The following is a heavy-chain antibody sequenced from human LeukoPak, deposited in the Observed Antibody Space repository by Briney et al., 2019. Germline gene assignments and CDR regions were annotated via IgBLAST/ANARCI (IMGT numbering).Heavy chain of an antibody. J-gene: IGHJ4*02. CDR2: ISGSGSST. CDR3: AREKDYGDLFDY. CDR1: GFTFSSYV. D-gene: IGHD4-17*01. V-gene: IGHV3-23*01. Sequence: PGGSLRLSCAASGFTFSSYVMSWVRQAPGKGLGWVSVISGSGSSTDYADSVKGRFTISRDNAKNSLYLQMNSLRAEDTAVYYCAREKDYGDLFDYWGQGTLVTVSS.